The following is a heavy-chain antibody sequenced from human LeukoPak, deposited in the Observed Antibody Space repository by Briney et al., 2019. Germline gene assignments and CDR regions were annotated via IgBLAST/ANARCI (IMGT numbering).Heavy chain of an antibody. CDR2: IYYSGST. D-gene: IGHD6-19*01. Sequence: PSETLSLTCTVSGGSISSYYWSWIRQPPGKGLEWIGYIYYSGSTNYNPSLKSRVTISVDTSKNQFFLKLSSVTAADTAVYYCARGSSGWYGYGMDVWGQGTTVTVSS. CDR1: GGSISSYY. V-gene: IGHV4-59*01. CDR3: ARGSSGWYGYGMDV. J-gene: IGHJ6*02.